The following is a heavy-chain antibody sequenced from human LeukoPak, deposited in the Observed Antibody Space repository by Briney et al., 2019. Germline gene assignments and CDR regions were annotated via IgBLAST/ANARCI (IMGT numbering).Heavy chain of an antibody. D-gene: IGHD3-10*01. CDR2: IYTSGST. CDR3: ARGADYYYGSGSYYNVGSDWFDP. Sequence: SETLSLTCTVSGGSISSYYWSWIRQPAGKGLEWIGRIYTSGSTNYNPSLKSRVPMSLAPSKTQCSLKLSTVTAADTAVYYCARGADYYYGSGSYYNVGSDWFDPWGQGTLVTVSS. V-gene: IGHV4-4*07. J-gene: IGHJ5*02. CDR1: GGSISSYY.